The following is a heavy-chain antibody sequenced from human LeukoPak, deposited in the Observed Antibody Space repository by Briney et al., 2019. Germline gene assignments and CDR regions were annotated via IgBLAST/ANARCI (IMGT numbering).Heavy chain of an antibody. J-gene: IGHJ4*02. CDR1: GGSFSGYY. Sequence: SETLSLTCAVYGGSFSGYYWSWIRQPPGKGLEWIGEINHSGSTNYNPSLKSRVTISVDTSKNQFSLKLSSVTAADTAVYYCARESDCSGDSCYPLYFDYWGQGTLVTVSS. CDR3: ARESDCSGDSCYPLYFDY. CDR2: INHSGST. V-gene: IGHV4-34*01. D-gene: IGHD2-15*01.